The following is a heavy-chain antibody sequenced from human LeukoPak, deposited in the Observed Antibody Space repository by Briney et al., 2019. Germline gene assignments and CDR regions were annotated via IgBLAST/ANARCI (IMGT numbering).Heavy chain of an antibody. V-gene: IGHV3-66*01. CDR2: IYSGGST. CDR1: GFTVSSNY. D-gene: IGHD2-2*01. Sequence: GGSLRLSCAASGFTVSSNYMSWVRQAPGKGLEWFSVIYSGGSTYYADSVKGRFTISRDNSKNTLYLQMNSLRAEDTAVYYCAKDNGLGYCSSTRCYGYYFDYWGQGTLVTVSS. CDR3: AKDNGLGYCSSTRCYGYYFDY. J-gene: IGHJ4*02.